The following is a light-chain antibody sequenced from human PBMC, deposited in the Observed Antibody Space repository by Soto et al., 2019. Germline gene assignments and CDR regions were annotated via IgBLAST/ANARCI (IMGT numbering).Light chain of an antibody. CDR3: HQYNHWLTWT. CDR2: SAS. CDR1: QSVSSSY. V-gene: IGKV3-15*01. J-gene: IGKJ1*01. Sequence: EIVLTQSPGTLSLSPGERATLSCRAIQSVSSSYLAWYQQKPGQAPRLLIYSASTRATGIPARFSGSGSGTEFTLTISSLQSEDFAVYYCHQYNHWLTWTFGQGTKVDIK.